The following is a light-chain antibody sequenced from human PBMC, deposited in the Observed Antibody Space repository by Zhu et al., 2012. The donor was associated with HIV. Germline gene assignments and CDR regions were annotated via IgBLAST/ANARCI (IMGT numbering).Light chain of an antibody. CDR2: GAS. J-gene: IGKJ1*01. V-gene: IGKV3-15*01. Sequence: EIVMTQSPDTLSVSPGERATLSCRASQSVNSNLAWYQHKPGQAPRLLIYGASTRATAIPARFSGSGPGTEFTLTFSSTQSEDFAVYYCQQYNNWPWTFGQGTTVEIK. CDR3: QQYNNWPWT. CDR1: QSVNSN.